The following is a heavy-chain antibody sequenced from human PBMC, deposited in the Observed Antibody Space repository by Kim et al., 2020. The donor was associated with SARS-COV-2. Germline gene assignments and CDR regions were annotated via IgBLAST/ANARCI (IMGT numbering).Heavy chain of an antibody. CDR1: GGSISSSSYF. D-gene: IGHD2-2*01. Sequence: SETLSLTCTLSGGSISSSSYFWGWIRQPPGKGLEWIGSIYFSGSTYYNPSLKSRVTISVDTSSNKFSLKLSSVTAADTAVYYCARQRKTLDAPSDNWGQGTLVTVSS. CDR2: IYFSGST. CDR3: ARQRKTLDAPSDN. J-gene: IGHJ4*02. V-gene: IGHV4-39*01.